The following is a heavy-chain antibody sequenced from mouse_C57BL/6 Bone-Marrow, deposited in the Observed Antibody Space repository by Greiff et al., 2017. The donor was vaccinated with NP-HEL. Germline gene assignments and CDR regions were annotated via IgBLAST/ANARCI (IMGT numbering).Heavy chain of an antibody. Sequence: QVQLQQPGAELVKPGASVKMSCKASGYTFTSYWITWVKQRPGQGLEWIGDIYPGSGSTNYNEKFKSKATLTVDKSSSTAYMQLSSLTSEDSAVYYCARKYRSNSFDYWGQGTTLTVSS. V-gene: IGHV1-55*01. CDR3: ARKYRSNSFDY. J-gene: IGHJ2*01. CDR2: IYPGSGST. D-gene: IGHD2-5*01. CDR1: GYTFTSYW.